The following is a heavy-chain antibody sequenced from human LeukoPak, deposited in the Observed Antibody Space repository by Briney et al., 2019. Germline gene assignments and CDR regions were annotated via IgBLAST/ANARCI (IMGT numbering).Heavy chain of an antibody. Sequence: PSETLSLTCTVSGDSFSRSDWWSWVRQPPGKGLEWIGEIHQFGSPNYNPSLKSRVTLLVDKSSNQFPLKLSSVTAADTAVYYCAASPRSGAYYMDVWGKGTTVTVSS. CDR2: IHQFGSP. V-gene: IGHV4-4*02. D-gene: IGHD3-10*01. CDR1: GDSFSRSDW. J-gene: IGHJ6*03. CDR3: AASPRSGAYYMDV.